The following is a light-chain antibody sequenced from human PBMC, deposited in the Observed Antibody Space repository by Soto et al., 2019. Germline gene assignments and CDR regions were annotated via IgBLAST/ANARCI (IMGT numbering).Light chain of an antibody. Sequence: LKQSPVTLSLSTGERATPPSRASQSVTNSLAWYQQKPGQAPRLLVYDASNRATGIPTRFSGSGSGTDFTLTISNLEPEDFAVYYCQQHISWPLTFGGGTMVAIK. CDR1: QSVTNS. J-gene: IGKJ4*01. CDR2: DAS. CDR3: QQHISWPLT. V-gene: IGKV3-11*01.